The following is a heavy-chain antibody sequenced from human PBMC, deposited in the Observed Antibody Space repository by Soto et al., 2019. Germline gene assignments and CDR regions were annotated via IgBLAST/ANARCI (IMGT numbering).Heavy chain of an antibody. Sequence: PGESLKISCKGSGYSFTSYWIGWVRQMPGKGLEWMGIIYPGDSDTRYSPSFQGQVTISADKSISTAYLQWSSLKASDTAMYYCARVGLEWFGEFYYYYYMDVWGKGTTVTVSS. CDR2: IYPGDSDT. CDR1: GYSFTSYW. CDR3: ARVGLEWFGEFYYYYYMDV. V-gene: IGHV5-51*01. D-gene: IGHD3-10*01. J-gene: IGHJ6*03.